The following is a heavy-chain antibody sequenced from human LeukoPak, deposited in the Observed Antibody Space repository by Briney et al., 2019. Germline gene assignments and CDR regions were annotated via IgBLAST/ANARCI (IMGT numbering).Heavy chain of an antibody. D-gene: IGHD2-2*01. CDR1: GGSISSGSSY. Sequence: PSETLSLTCTVSGGSISSGSSYWSWIRQPAGKGLEWIGRIYTTGSTNYNPSLKSRVTISVDTSKNQFSLKLSSVTAADTAVYYCARGGQGVVPAAVMGSWFDPWGQGTLVTVSS. J-gene: IGHJ5*02. V-gene: IGHV4-61*02. CDR3: ARGGQGVVPAAVMGSWFDP. CDR2: IYTTGST.